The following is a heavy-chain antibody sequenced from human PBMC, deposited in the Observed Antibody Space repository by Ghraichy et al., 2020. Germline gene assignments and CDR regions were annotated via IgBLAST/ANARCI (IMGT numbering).Heavy chain of an antibody. D-gene: IGHD3-3*01. V-gene: IGHV1-8*01. CDR2: MNPNSGNT. Sequence: AAVKVSCKASGYTFTSYDINWVRQATGQGLEWMGWMNPNSGNTGYAQKFQGRVTMTRNTSISTAYMELSSLRSEDTAVYYCARSRSDFWSGYYTGDYWGQGTLVTVSS. J-gene: IGHJ4*02. CDR1: GYTFTSYD. CDR3: ARSRSDFWSGYYTGDY.